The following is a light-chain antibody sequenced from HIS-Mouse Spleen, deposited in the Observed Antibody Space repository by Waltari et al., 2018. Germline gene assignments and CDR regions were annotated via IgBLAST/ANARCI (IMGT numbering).Light chain of an antibody. CDR1: SSNIGSNT. CDR3: AAWDDSLNGAV. CDR2: SNN. V-gene: IGLV1-44*01. J-gene: IGLJ7*01. Sequence: QSVLTQPPSASGTPGQRVPIPCSGSSSNIGSNTVNWYQQLPGTAPKLLIYSNNQRPSGVPDRFSGSKSGTSASLAISGLQSEDEADYYCAAWDDSLNGAVFGGGTQLTVL.